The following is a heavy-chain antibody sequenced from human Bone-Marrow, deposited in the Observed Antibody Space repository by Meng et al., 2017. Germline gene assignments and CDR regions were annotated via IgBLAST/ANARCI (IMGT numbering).Heavy chain of an antibody. Sequence: GSLRPSCSVSGYSISSGYYWGWMRQPPGKGLEWIGSRYHSESYYNPSLKSRVTISLDTSKNKFSLKLSSVTAADTAVYYCARGHGGNSWSSDYWGQGTLVTVSS. CDR2: RYHSES. CDR1: GYSISSGYY. J-gene: IGHJ4*02. V-gene: IGHV4-38-2*02. D-gene: IGHD6-13*01. CDR3: ARGHGGNSWSSDY.